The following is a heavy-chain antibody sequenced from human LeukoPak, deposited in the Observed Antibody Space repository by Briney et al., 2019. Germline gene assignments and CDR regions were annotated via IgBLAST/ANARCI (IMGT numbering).Heavy chain of an antibody. J-gene: IGHJ5*02. CDR1: GFSFSYYE. CDR3: AAYYYGSINGWFDP. Sequence: GGSLRLSCAASGFSFSYYEMNWVRQAPGKGLEWVSYISSSDSSVYYADSVKGRFTISRDNAKNSLYLQMNSLRAEDTAVYYCAAYYYGSINGWFDPWGQGTLVTVSS. V-gene: IGHV3-48*03. CDR2: ISSSDSSV. D-gene: IGHD3-10*01.